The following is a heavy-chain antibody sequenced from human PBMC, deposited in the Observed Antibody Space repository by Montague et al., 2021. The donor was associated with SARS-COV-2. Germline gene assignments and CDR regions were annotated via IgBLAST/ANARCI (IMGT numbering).Heavy chain of an antibody. V-gene: IGHV4-39*02. CDR1: GGSISSGDYY. Sequence: SETLSLTYTVSGGSISSGDYYWSWIRQPPGEGLEWIAGINHSGSTSYNPSLKSRVTISVDTSKNHFSLKLSSATAADTAVYYCVRVPYRQLFVPRYYGIDVWGQGTMVTVSS. J-gene: IGHJ6*02. D-gene: IGHD2-2*01. CDR2: INHSGST. CDR3: VRVPYRQLFVPRYYGIDV.